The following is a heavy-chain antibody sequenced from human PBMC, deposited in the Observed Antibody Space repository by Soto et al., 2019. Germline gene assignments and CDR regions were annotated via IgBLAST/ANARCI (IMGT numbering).Heavy chain of an antibody. CDR1: GASFTDGSLF. Sequence: SETLSLTCTVSGASFTDGSLFWGWIRQSPGKGVEWIASTYIGGMTYYNPSLRSRVTISVDTSKSQFSLRLNSVTAAASAVYYCATAPGTFAPGGYCVNWFDPWGHGTLVTVSS. D-gene: IGHD2-21*01. CDR3: ATAPGTFAPGGYCVNWFDP. CDR2: TYIGGMT. V-gene: IGHV4-39*01. J-gene: IGHJ5*02.